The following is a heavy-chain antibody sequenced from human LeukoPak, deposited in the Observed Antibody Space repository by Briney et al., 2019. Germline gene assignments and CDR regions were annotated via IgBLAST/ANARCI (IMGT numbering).Heavy chain of an antibody. CDR2: IYTSGSA. J-gene: IGHJ6*03. CDR1: GGSLSSGSYY. D-gene: IGHD3-10*01. Sequence: PSETLSLTCTVSGGSLSSGSYYWSWLRQPARKGLEWIGRIYTSGSANYNPSLKSRVTISVDTSKNQFSLKLSSVSAADTAVYYCARDAGFMVRGSRRGYDDYYYYMDVWGKGTTVTISS. CDR3: ARDAGFMVRGSRRGYDDYYYYMDV. V-gene: IGHV4-61*02.